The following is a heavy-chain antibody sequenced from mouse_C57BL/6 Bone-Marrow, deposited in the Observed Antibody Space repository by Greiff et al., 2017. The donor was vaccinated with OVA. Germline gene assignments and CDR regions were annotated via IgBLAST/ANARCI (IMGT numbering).Heavy chain of an antibody. J-gene: IGHJ3*01. CDR1: GYTFTNYW. D-gene: IGHD2-3*01. CDR3: ARDDGYYGGFAY. V-gene: IGHV1-63*01. CDR2: IYPGGGYT. Sequence: QVQLKESGAELVRPGTSVKMSCKASGYTFTNYWIGWAKQRPGHGLECIGDIYPGGGYTNYNEKFKGKATLTADKSSSTAYMQFSSLTSEDSAIYYCARDDGYYGGFAYWGQGTLVTVSA.